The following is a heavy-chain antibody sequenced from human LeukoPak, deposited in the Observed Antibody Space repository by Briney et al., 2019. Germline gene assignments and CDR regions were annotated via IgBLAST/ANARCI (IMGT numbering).Heavy chain of an antibody. CDR1: GYSFTSYW. CDR3: ARPISYGDYAYYFDY. J-gene: IGHJ4*02. D-gene: IGHD4-17*01. V-gene: IGHV5-51*01. Sequence: GESLKISCKGSGYSFTSYWIGWVRQMPGKGLEWMGIIYPGDSDTRYSPSFQGQVTISADKSISTAYPQWSSLKASDTAMYYCARPISYGDYAYYFDYWGQGTLVTVSS. CDR2: IYPGDSDT.